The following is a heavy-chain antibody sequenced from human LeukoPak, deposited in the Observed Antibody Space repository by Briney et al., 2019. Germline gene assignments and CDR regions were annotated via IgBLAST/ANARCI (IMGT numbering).Heavy chain of an antibody. CDR1: GFTFSSYA. D-gene: IGHD3-22*01. J-gene: IGHJ4*02. CDR2: ISGSGGST. V-gene: IGHV3-23*01. Sequence: GGSLRLSCAASGFTFSSYAMSWVRQAPGKGLEWVSAISGSGGSTYYADSVKGRFTISRDNSKNTLYLQMNSLRAEDTAVYYCARGGDFNYDSSGYYYYWGQGTLVTVSS. CDR3: ARGGDFNYDSSGYYYY.